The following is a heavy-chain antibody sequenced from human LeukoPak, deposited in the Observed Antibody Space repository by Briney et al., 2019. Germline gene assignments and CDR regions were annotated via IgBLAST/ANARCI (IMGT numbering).Heavy chain of an antibody. D-gene: IGHD6-19*01. J-gene: IGHJ6*02. CDR1: GGTFSSYA. CDR3: ARDRSHSSGWYGDYYYGMDV. Sequence: SVKVSCKASGGTFSSYAISWVRQAPGQGLEWMGGIIPIFGTANYAQKFQGRVTITADESTSTAYMELSSLRSEDTAVYYCARDRSHSSGWYGDYYYGMDVWGQGTTVTVSS. V-gene: IGHV1-69*13. CDR2: IIPIFGTA.